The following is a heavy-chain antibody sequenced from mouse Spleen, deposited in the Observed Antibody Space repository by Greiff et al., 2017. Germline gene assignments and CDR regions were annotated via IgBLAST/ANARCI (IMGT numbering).Heavy chain of an antibody. J-gene: IGHJ2*01. CDR2: ISSGGGNT. CDR3: ARQTTGDFDY. Sequence: EVKLVESGGGLVKLGGSLKLSCAASGFTFSSYAMSWVRQTPEKRLEWVATISSGGGNTYYPDSVKGRFTISRDNAKNTLYLQMSSLKSEDTAMYYCARQTTGDFDYWGQGTTLTVSS. D-gene: IGHD1-1*01. CDR1: GFTFSSYA. V-gene: IGHV5-9*04.